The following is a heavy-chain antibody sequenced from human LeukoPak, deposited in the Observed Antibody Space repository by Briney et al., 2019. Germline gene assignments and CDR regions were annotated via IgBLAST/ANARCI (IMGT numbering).Heavy chain of an antibody. CDR1: GYTFTGYY. CDR2: RSIYNGNT. J-gene: IGHJ4*02. Sequence: GASVKVSCKASGYTFTGYYMHWVRQAPGQGLEWMGWRSIYNGNTDYKLQGRVTMTTDTSTNTAYMEVRSPRSDDTAVYYCARGGPFPSSSSSREYYLDYWGQGTLVTVSS. D-gene: IGHD6-6*01. V-gene: IGHV1-18*04. CDR3: ARGGPFPSSSSSREYYLDY.